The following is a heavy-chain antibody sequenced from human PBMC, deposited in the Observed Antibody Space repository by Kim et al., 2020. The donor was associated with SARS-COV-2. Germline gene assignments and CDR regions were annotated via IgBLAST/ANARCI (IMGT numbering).Heavy chain of an antibody. J-gene: IGHJ4*02. Sequence: GGSLRLSCAASGFTFSSYAMSWVRQAPGKGLEWVSAISGSGGSTYYADSVKGRFTISRDNSKNTLYLQMNSLRAEDTAVYYCAKEGGYSSGWYGLEGGYFDYWGQGTLVTVSS. CDR1: GFTFSSYA. CDR3: AKEGGYSSGWYGLEGGYFDY. D-gene: IGHD6-19*01. CDR2: ISGSGGST. V-gene: IGHV3-23*01.